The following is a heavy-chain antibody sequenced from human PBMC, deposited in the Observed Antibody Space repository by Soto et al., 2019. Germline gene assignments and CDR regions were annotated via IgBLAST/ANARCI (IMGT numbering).Heavy chain of an antibody. V-gene: IGHV3-23*01. CDR2: ISGSGAMT. J-gene: IGHJ1*01. CDR1: GFTFTSYA. D-gene: IGHD6-19*01. CDR3: ANAGDAVGGMDY. Sequence: PGGSLRLSCAASGFTFTSYALHWVRQAPGKGLEWVSGISGSGAMTNYGDSVTGRFTVSRDNSKNTLYMQMNSLRAGDTAVYYCANAGDAVGGMDYWGQGTLVTVSS.